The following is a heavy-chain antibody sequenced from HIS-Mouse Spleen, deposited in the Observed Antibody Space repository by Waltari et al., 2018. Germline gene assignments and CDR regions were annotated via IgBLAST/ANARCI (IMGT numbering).Heavy chain of an antibody. V-gene: IGHV3-30*18. D-gene: IGHD6-19*01. CDR2: ISYDGSNK. Sequence: QVQLVGSGGGVVQRGRSRRLSCAASGFTFSSHGMHWVRQAPGKGLEWVAVISYDGSNKYYADSVKGRFSISRDNSKNTLYLQMNSLRAEDTAVYYCAKASSGWLDYWGQGTLVTVSS. J-gene: IGHJ4*02. CDR1: GFTFSSHG. CDR3: AKASSGWLDY.